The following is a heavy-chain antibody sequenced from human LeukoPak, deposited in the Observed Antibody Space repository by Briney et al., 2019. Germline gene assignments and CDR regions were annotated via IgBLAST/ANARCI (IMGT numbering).Heavy chain of an antibody. CDR1: GGSISSYY. V-gene: IGHV4-4*07. Sequence: SETLSLTCTVSGGSISSYYWSWIRQPAGKGLEWIGRIYTSGSTNYNPSLKSRVTMSVDTSKNQFSLKLTSVTAADTAYCARGRDRSKAGDLWGQGSLVTVSS. CDR2: IYTSGST. J-gene: IGHJ5*02. CDR3: ARGRDRSKAGDL. D-gene: IGHD5-24*01.